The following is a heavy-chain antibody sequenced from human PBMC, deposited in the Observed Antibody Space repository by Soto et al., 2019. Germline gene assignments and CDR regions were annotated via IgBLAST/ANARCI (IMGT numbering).Heavy chain of an antibody. V-gene: IGHV3-7*01. D-gene: IGHD1-20*01. J-gene: IGHJ6*02. CDR1: GFTFRDSW. CDR2: IKPDESEK. Sequence: GGSLRLSCTASGFTFRDSWMTWVRQAPGKGLEWVARIKPDESEKKYADSVKGRFTISRDNAKNSLYLQMNSLRAEDTAVYYCAREYNYGMDVWGQGTTVTVSS. CDR3: AREYNYGMDV.